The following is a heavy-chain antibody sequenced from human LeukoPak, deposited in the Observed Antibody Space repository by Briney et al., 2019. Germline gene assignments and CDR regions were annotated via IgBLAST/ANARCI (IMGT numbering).Heavy chain of an antibody. Sequence: ASVKVSCKASGGTFSSYAISWVRQAPGQGLEWMGGIIPIFGTANYAQKFQGRVTITADESTSTAYMELSSLRSEDTAVYYCARDIAAAAWLGQERGAFDIWGQGTMVTVSS. V-gene: IGHV1-69*13. J-gene: IGHJ3*02. D-gene: IGHD6-13*01. CDR1: GGTFSSYA. CDR3: ARDIAAAAWLGQERGAFDI. CDR2: IIPIFGTA.